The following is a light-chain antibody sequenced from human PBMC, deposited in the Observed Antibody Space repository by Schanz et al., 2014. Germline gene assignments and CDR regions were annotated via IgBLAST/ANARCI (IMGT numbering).Light chain of an antibody. CDR2: NVN. V-gene: IGLV2-11*01. Sequence: QSALIQPPSVSGSPGQSVTISCTGTSSDVGSYDYVSWYQQHPGTVPKPMIYNVNTQPSGVPDRFSGSKSDTSASLAITGLQAEDEADYYCQSYDKSLHGSVFGGGTKLTVL. CDR3: QSYDKSLHGSV. J-gene: IGLJ3*02. CDR1: SSDVGSYDY.